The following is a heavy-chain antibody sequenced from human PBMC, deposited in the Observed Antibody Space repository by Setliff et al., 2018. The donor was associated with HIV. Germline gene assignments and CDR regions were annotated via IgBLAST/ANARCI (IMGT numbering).Heavy chain of an antibody. CDR2: ISYDGSNI. V-gene: IGHV3-30*15. D-gene: IGHD6-19*01. Sequence: GGSLRLSCAASGFTYSNYAMHWVRQAPGKGLEWMALISYDGSNIHYADSVKGRFSISRDNSKNTVNLQMSSLIGEDTAVYYCAKDRYSTGWHLDHWGQGTPVTVS. CDR3: AKDRYSTGWHLDH. CDR1: GFTYSNYA. J-gene: IGHJ4*02.